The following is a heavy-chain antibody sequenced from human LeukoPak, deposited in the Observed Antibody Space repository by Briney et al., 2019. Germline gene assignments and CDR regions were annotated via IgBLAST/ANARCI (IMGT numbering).Heavy chain of an antibody. CDR1: GFTFSSYA. D-gene: IGHD1-26*01. J-gene: IGHJ4*02. CDR3: AKGGGVTNRFFDY. Sequence: GGSLRLSCAASGFTFSSYAMHWVRQAPGKGLEWVAVISYDGSNKYYADSVKGRFTISRDNSKNTLYLQMNSLRVEDTAVYYCAKGGGVTNRFFDYWGQGSLVTVSS. V-gene: IGHV3-30-3*01. CDR2: ISYDGSNK.